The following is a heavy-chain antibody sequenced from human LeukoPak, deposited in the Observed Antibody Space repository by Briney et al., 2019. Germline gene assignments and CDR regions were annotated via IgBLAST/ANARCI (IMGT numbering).Heavy chain of an antibody. Sequence: AGSLRLSCAASGFTFSSYSMNWVRQAPGKGLEWVSSISSSSSYIYYADSVKGRFTISRDKARNSLYLQMNSLRAEDTAVYYCARDHRMLPGGQGTLVTVSS. CDR3: ARDHRMLP. V-gene: IGHV3-21*01. J-gene: IGHJ4*02. CDR2: ISSSSSYI. D-gene: IGHD3-16*01. CDR1: GFTFSSYS.